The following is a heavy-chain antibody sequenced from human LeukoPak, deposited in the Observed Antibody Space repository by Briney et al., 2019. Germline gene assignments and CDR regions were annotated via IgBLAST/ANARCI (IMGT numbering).Heavy chain of an antibody. CDR2: ISSSGSTI. D-gene: IGHD5-18*01. CDR1: GFTFSDYY. J-gene: IGHJ4*02. V-gene: IGHV3-11*04. CDR3: ATVMIQLPNY. Sequence: AGSLRLSCAASGFTFSDYYMSWIRQAPGKGLEWVSYISSSGSTIYYADSVKGRFTISRDNAKNSLYLQLNSLRAEDTAVYYCATVMIQLPNYWGQGTLVTVSS.